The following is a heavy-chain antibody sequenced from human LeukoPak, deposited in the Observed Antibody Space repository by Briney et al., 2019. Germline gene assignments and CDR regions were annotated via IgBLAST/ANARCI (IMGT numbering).Heavy chain of an antibody. J-gene: IGHJ4*02. CDR1: GFTFSSYS. CDR2: ISYDGSNK. Sequence: PGGSLRLSCAASGFTFSSYSMNWVRQAPGKGLEWVAVISYDGSNKYYADSVKGRFTISRDNSKNTLYLQMNSLRAEDTAVYYCAREGFPYYDSSGFDYWGQGTLVTVSS. V-gene: IGHV3-30*03. D-gene: IGHD3-22*01. CDR3: AREGFPYYDSSGFDY.